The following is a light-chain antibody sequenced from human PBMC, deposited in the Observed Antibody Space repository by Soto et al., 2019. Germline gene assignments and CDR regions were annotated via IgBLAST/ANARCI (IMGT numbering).Light chain of an antibody. V-gene: IGLV1-40*01. CDR2: GNS. CDR3: QPYDSSLSGGV. J-gene: IGLJ3*02. CDR1: SSNIGAGYD. Sequence: QSVLTQPPSVSGAPGQRVTLSCTGSSSNIGAGYDVHWYQQLPGTAPKLLSDGNSNRPSGVPDRCAGSKSGTSAALAITGRQAEDEAEDDCQPYDSSLSGGVFGGGTKLTVL.